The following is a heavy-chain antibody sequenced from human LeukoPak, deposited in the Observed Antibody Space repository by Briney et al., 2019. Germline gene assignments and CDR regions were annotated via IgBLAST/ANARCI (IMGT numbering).Heavy chain of an antibody. CDR2: IYTSGST. CDR3: AKGGGPYNWFDP. V-gene: IGHV4-4*07. Sequence: SETLSLTCTVSGGSISSYYWSWIRQPAGKGLDWIGRIYTSGSTNYNPSLKSRLSMSVDTSKNQFSLRLSSVTAADTAVYYCAKGGGPYNWFDPWGQGTLVTVSS. CDR1: GGSISSYY. J-gene: IGHJ5*02.